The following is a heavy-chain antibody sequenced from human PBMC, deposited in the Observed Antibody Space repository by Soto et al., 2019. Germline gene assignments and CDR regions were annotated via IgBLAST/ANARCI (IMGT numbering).Heavy chain of an antibody. CDR2: MNPNNGKT. V-gene: IGHV1-8*01. CDR1: GYTFTNYN. J-gene: IGHJ4*02. CDR3: ASTNGYSHGFDY. D-gene: IGHD5-18*01. Sequence: QVQLVQSGAEVKKPGASAKVSCKASGYTFTNYNIDWVRQAPGQGLEWMGWMNPNNGKTSYAQKFQGRVTMTRDTSISTAYMELSSLRAEDTAVYYCASTNGYSHGFDYWGQGTLVTVSS.